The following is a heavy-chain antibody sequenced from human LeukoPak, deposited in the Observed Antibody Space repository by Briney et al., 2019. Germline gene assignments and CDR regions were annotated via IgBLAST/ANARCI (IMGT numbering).Heavy chain of an antibody. J-gene: IGHJ6*02. V-gene: IGHV2-5*02. D-gene: IGHD5-24*01. CDR3: AHRVGSTLSKDGYMHYYYGMDV. Sequence: SGPTLVNPTQTLTLTCTFSGFSLSTSGVGVGWIRQPPGKALEWLAFIYWDDDKRYSPSLESRVTITKDTSKNQVVLTMTNMDPVDTATYYCAHRVGSTLSKDGYMHYYYGMDVWGQGTTVTVSS. CDR2: IYWDDDK. CDR1: GFSLSTSGVG.